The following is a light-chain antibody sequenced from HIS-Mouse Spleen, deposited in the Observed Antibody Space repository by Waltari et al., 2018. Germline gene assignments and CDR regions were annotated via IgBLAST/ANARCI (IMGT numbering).Light chain of an antibody. CDR1: QSLLHSNGYNY. V-gene: IGKV2-28*01. CDR3: MQALQTPFT. CDR2: LGS. J-gene: IGKJ3*01. Sequence: DIVMTQSPLSLPVTPGEPASISCRSSQSLLHSNGYNYLDWYLQKPGQSPQLLIYLGSNRASGVPDRFSGSGSGTDFTLKISRVEAEDVGVYYYMQALQTPFTFGPGTKVDIK.